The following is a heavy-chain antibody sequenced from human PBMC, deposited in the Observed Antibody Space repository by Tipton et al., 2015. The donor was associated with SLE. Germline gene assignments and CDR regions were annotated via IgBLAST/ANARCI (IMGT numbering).Heavy chain of an antibody. V-gene: IGHV3-64D*06. Sequence: SLRLSCSASGFTFSSYAMHWVRQAPGKGLEYVAGISSNGGRTYYADSVKGRFTISRDNSKNTLYLQMSSLRSEDTAVYYCVKVLREGQLYYYYGMDVWGQGTTVTVSS. CDR2: ISSNGGRT. J-gene: IGHJ6*02. D-gene: IGHD3-10*01. CDR1: GFTFSSYA. CDR3: VKVLREGQLYYYYGMDV.